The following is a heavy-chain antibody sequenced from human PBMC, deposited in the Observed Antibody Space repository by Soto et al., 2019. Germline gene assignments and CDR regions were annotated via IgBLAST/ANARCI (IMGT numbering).Heavy chain of an antibody. CDR2: LSITGGST. CDR3: VKVFYNYDILPGATFDY. CDR1: GFTFSSHP. V-gene: IGHV3-23*01. J-gene: IGHJ4*02. D-gene: IGHD3-9*01. Sequence: PGGSLRLSCAASGFTFSSHPMGWVRQAPGKGLEWVAVLSITGGSTYYADSVKGRFTISRDNSRNTVYLQMDSLRAEDTAVYYCVKVFYNYDILPGATFDYWGQGTQVTVSS.